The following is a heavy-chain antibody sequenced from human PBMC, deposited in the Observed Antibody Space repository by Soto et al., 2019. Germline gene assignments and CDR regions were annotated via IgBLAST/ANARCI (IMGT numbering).Heavy chain of an antibody. D-gene: IGHD3-10*01. Sequence: QLQLQESGPGLVKPSETLSLTCTVSGGSISSSSYYWGWIRQPPGKGLEWIGSIYYSGSTYYNPSLKSRVTISVDTSKNQFSLKLSSVTAADTAVYYCARRGGSGSYYRVGAFDIWGQGTMVTVSS. V-gene: IGHV4-39*01. CDR1: GGSISSSSYY. CDR2: IYYSGST. J-gene: IGHJ3*02. CDR3: ARRGGSGSYYRVGAFDI.